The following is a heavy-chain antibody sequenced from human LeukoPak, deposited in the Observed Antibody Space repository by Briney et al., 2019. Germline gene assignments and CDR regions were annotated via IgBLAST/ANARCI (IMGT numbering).Heavy chain of an antibody. D-gene: IGHD2-15*01. V-gene: IGHV1-46*01. Sequence: ASVKVSCKASGYTFTSYYMHWVRQAPGQGLEWMGIINPSGGSTSYAQKFQGRVTMTRDTSTSTVYMELSSLRSEDTAVYYCARDPYCSGGSCYGLGYFDYWGQGTLVTVSS. CDR2: INPSGGST. CDR3: ARDPYCSGGSCYGLGYFDY. CDR1: GYTFTSYY. J-gene: IGHJ4*02.